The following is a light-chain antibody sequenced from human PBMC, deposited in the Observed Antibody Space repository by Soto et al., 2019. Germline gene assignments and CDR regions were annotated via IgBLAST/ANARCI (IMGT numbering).Light chain of an antibody. Sequence: QSALAQPASVSGSLGQSITISCTGTSSDIGGYNYVSWYQQHPDKAPKLMLYEVTTRPSGVSNRFSGSKSGNTASLTISGLQAEDEADYYCSSYTSSSTLLYVFGTGTKVTVL. J-gene: IGLJ1*01. CDR2: EVT. CDR3: SSYTSSSTLLYV. V-gene: IGLV2-14*01. CDR1: SSDIGGYNY.